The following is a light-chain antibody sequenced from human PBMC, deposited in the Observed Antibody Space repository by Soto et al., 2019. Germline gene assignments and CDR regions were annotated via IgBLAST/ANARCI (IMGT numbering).Light chain of an antibody. CDR3: SSYAGSNNYV. CDR1: SSDVGAHNF. J-gene: IGLJ1*01. CDR2: EVS. Sequence: QSVLTQPPSASGSPGRSVPISCTGTSSDVGAHNFVSWHQQHPGKAPKLMVYEVSKRPSGVPDRFSGSRSGNTASLTVSGLQAEDEADYYCSSYAGSNNYVFGTG. V-gene: IGLV2-8*01.